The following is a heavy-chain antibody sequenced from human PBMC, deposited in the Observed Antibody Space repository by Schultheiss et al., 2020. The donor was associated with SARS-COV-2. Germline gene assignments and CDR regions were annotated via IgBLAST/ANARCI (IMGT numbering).Heavy chain of an antibody. J-gene: IGHJ4*02. D-gene: IGHD1-7*01. Sequence: GESLKISCAASGFTFSNYWMHWVRQGPGTGLMWISRIDYDGSSTDYADSVKGRFTVSRDNAKNTLYLQMNSLRAEDTAVYYCVRDDPKQLELFDFWGQGSLVTVSS. CDR1: GFTFSNYW. CDR3: VRDDPKQLELFDF. CDR2: IDYDGSST. V-gene: IGHV3-74*01.